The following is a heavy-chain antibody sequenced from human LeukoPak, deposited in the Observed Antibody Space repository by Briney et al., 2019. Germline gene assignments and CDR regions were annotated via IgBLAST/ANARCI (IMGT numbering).Heavy chain of an antibody. V-gene: IGHV4-4*02. J-gene: IGHJ6*03. D-gene: IGHD6-6*01. CDR1: GGSISSTNW. Sequence: PSETLSLTCAVSGGSISSTNWWSWVRQPPGKGLEWIGYIYYSGSTNYNPSLKSRVTISVDTSKNQFSLKLSSVTAADTAVYYCARDWGVSARPGYMDVWGKGTTVTVSS. CDR2: IYYSGST. CDR3: ARDWGVSARPGYMDV.